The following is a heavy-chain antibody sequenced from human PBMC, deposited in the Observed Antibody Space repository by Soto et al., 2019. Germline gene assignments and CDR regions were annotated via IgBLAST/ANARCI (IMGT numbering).Heavy chain of an antibody. V-gene: IGHV1-18*01. CDR3: ARGRYGDY. CDR1: GYIFTSYG. D-gene: IGHD4-17*01. CDR2: ISAHNGNT. Sequence: QAHLVQSGPEVKKPGASVKVSCKGSGYIFTSYGIAWVRQAPGQGLEWMGWISAHNGNTEYAQKFQGRVTVTRDTSTITAYLELRSLRSDDTALYYWARGRYGDYWGQGALVTVSS. J-gene: IGHJ4*02.